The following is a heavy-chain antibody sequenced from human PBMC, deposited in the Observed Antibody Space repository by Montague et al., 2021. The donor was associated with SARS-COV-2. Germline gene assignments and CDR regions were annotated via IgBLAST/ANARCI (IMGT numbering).Heavy chain of an antibody. CDR3: ARAAGNYDILTGYYDY. CDR1: GFTFSSYA. CDR2: ISYDGSNK. J-gene: IGHJ4*02. V-gene: IGHV3-30*04. Sequence: SLRLSCAASGFTFSSYAMHWVRQAPGKGPEWVAVISYDGSNKYYADSVKGRFTISRDNSKNTLYLQMNSLRAEDTAVYYCARAAGNYDILTGYYDYWGQGTLVTVSS. D-gene: IGHD3-9*01.